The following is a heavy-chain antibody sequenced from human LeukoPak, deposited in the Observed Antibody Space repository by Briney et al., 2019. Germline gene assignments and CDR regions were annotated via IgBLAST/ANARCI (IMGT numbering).Heavy chain of an antibody. CDR3: ARDSVGAMGY. CDR2: IYYSGST. Sequence: PSETPSLTCAVYGGSFSGYYWSWIRQPPGKGLEWIGYIYYSGSTNYNPSLKSRVTISVDTSKNQFSLKLSSVTAADTAVYYCARDSVGAMGYWGQGTLVTVSS. V-gene: IGHV4-59*01. J-gene: IGHJ4*02. CDR1: GGSFSGYY. D-gene: IGHD1-26*01.